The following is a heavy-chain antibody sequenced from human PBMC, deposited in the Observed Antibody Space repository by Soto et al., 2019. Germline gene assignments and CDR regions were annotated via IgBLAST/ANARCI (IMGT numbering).Heavy chain of an antibody. CDR2: IDPSDSYT. D-gene: IGHD4-17*01. CDR3: ARPGIGDYFTDYGMDV. CDR1: GYSFTSYW. J-gene: IGHJ6*02. V-gene: IGHV5-10-1*01. Sequence: PGESLKISCKGSGYSFTSYWISWVRQMPGKGLEWMGRIDPSDSYTNYSPSFQGHVTISADKYISTAYLQWSSLKASDTAMYYCARPGIGDYFTDYGMDVWGQGTTVTVSS.